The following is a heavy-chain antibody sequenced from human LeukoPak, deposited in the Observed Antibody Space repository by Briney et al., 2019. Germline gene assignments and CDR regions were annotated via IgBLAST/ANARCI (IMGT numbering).Heavy chain of an antibody. CDR2: ISAYSGHT. D-gene: IGHD2-15*01. V-gene: IGHV1-18*01. CDR3: ARDLGFCSGGSCPAPFDY. J-gene: IGHJ4*02. Sequence: ASVKVSCKASGYRFTTYGNTWVRQAPGQGLEWMGWISAYSGHTIYAQKLQGRVTMTTDTSTTTAYMELRSLRSDDTAVYFCARDLGFCSGGSCPAPFDYWGQGTLVTVSS. CDR1: GYRFTTYG.